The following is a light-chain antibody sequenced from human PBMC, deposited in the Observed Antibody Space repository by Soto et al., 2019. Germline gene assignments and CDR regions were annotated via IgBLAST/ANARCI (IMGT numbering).Light chain of an antibody. CDR3: QRYNTYPLT. CDR2: KAS. CDR1: QNIDAW. Sequence: IQMTQSPSTLSASVGDRVTITCRASQNIDAWLAWYQQKPGKAPKVLIYKASSLESGVPSRFSGSGSGTEFTLTISSLQPDDSATYYCQRYNTYPLTFGGWTKVEIK. V-gene: IGKV1-5*03. J-gene: IGKJ4*01.